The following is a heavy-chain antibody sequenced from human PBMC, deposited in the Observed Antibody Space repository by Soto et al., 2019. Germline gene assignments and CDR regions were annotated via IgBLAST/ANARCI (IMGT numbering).Heavy chain of an antibody. CDR1: GYTFTGYY. Sequence: ASVKVSCKASGYTFTGYYMHWVRQAPGQGLEWMGWINPNSGGTNYAQKFQGWVTMTRDTSISTAYMELRSLRSDDTAVYYCARVANYGSGPPNYWGQGTLVTVSS. V-gene: IGHV1-2*04. J-gene: IGHJ4*02. CDR3: ARVANYGSGPPNY. CDR2: INPNSGGT. D-gene: IGHD3-10*01.